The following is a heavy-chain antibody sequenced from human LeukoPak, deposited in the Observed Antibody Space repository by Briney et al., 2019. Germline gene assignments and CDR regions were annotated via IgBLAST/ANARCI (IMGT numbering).Heavy chain of an antibody. CDR2: ISAYNGNT. V-gene: IGHV1-18*01. D-gene: IGHD3-22*01. CDR3: ARDNAITKIVVAHAFDI. J-gene: IGHJ3*02. CDR1: GYTFTSYG. Sequence: ASVKVSCKASGYTFTSYGISWVRQAPGQGLEWMGWISAYNGNTNYAQKLQGRVTMTTDTSTSTAYMELRSLRSDDTAVYYCARDNAITKIVVAHAFDIWGQGTMVTVSS.